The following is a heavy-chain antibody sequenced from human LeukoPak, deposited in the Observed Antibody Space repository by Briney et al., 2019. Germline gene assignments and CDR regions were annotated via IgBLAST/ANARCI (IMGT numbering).Heavy chain of an antibody. Sequence: ASVKVSCKASGYTFTSYDINWVRQATGQGLEWMGWMNPNSGNTGYAQKFQGSVTMTRNTSISTAYMELSSLRSEDTAVYYCARGLSGSYYGAFDIWGQGTMVTVSS. CDR2: MNPNSGNT. D-gene: IGHD1-26*01. V-gene: IGHV1-8*01. CDR1: GYTFTSYD. J-gene: IGHJ3*02. CDR3: ARGLSGSYYGAFDI.